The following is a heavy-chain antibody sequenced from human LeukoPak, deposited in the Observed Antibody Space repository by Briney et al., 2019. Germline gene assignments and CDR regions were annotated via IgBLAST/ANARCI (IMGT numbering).Heavy chain of an antibody. V-gene: IGHV3-74*01. Sequence: GGSLRLSCAASGFIFSSYWMHWVRQAPGKGLVWVSHINSDGSSTSYTDSVKGRFTISRDNAKNSLYLQMNSLRAEDTAVYYCARDRDGIALIRDRTYYYMDVWGKGTTVTVSS. CDR2: INSDGSST. CDR1: GFIFSSYW. J-gene: IGHJ6*03. D-gene: IGHD3-10*01. CDR3: ARDRDGIALIRDRTYYYMDV.